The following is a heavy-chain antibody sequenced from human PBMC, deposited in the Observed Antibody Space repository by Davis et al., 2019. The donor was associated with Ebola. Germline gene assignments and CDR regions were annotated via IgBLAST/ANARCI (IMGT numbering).Heavy chain of an antibody. D-gene: IGHD6-6*01. CDR3: ANSIAARLGYY. V-gene: IGHV3-23*01. J-gene: IGHJ4*02. CDR1: GGSISSSSYY. CDR2: ISGSGGST. Sequence: ETLSLTCTVSGGSISSSSYYWGWIRQPPGKGLEWVSAISGSGGSTYYADSVKGRFTISRDNSKNTLYLQMNSLRAEDTAVYYCANSIAARLGYYWGQGTLVTVSS.